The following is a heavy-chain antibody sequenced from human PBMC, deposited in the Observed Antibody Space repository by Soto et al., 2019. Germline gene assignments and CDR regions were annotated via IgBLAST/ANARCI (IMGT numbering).Heavy chain of an antibody. V-gene: IGHV1-18*01. D-gene: IGHD6-13*01. Sequence: QVQLVQSGAEVKKPGASVKVSCKASGYTFTSYGISWVRQAPGQGLEWMGWISAYNGNTNYAQKLQGRVTMTTDTSTSKAYMELRSLRSDDTAVYYCARIIAAAGTVGWFDPWGQGTLVTVSS. J-gene: IGHJ5*02. CDR3: ARIIAAAGTVGWFDP. CDR1: GYTFTSYG. CDR2: ISAYNGNT.